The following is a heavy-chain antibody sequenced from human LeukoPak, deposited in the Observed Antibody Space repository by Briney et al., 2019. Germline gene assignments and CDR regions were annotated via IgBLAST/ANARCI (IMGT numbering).Heavy chain of an antibody. Sequence: SETLSLTCTVSGGSISSYYWSWIRQPPGKGLEWIGYIYYSGSTNYNPSLKSRVTISVDTSKSQFSLKLSSVTAADTAVYYCAREGEDCSGGSCYTSEYFQHWGQGTLVTVSS. CDR1: GGSISSYY. D-gene: IGHD2-15*01. J-gene: IGHJ1*01. CDR2: IYYSGST. CDR3: AREGEDCSGGSCYTSEYFQH. V-gene: IGHV4-59*01.